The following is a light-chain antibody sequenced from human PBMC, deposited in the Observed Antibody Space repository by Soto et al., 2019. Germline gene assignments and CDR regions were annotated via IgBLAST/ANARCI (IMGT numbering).Light chain of an antibody. Sequence: EIVWTQSPGTLSLSPGERATLSCRASQSVSSKYLVWYQQKPGQAPRPLIYGASTRSTGIPDRFSGSGSGTDFTLTISRLEPEDFAVYYCQQYAGSSYTFGQGTKLEIK. CDR2: GAS. J-gene: IGKJ2*01. CDR1: QSVSSKY. V-gene: IGKV3-20*01. CDR3: QQYAGSSYT.